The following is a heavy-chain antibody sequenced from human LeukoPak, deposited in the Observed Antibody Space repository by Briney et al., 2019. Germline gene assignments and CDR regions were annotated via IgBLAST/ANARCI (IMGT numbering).Heavy chain of an antibody. V-gene: IGHV3-23*01. D-gene: IGHD6-13*01. J-gene: IGHJ4*02. Sequence: GGSLRLSCAASGFTFSSYAMSWVRQAPGKGLEWVSAISGSGGSTYYADSVKGRFTISRDNSKNTLYLQMNSLRAEDTAVYYCASDGRDYTTSWYYLDSWGQGPLVTASS. CDR2: ISGSGGST. CDR3: ASDGRDYTTSWYYLDS. CDR1: GFTFSSYA.